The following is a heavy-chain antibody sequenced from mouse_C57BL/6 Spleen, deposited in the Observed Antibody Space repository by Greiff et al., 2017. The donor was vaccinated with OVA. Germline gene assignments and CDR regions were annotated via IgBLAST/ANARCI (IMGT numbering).Heavy chain of an antibody. CDR1: GYAFSSYW. J-gene: IGHJ4*01. V-gene: IGHV1-80*01. Sequence: QVQLQQSGAELVKPGASVKISCKASGYAFSSYWMNWVKQRPGKGLEWIGQIYPGDGDTNYNGKFKGKATLTADKSSSTAYMQLSSLTSEDSAVYFGARWDYYGSSYAMDYWGQGTSVTVSS. CDR2: IYPGDGDT. CDR3: ARWDYYGSSYAMDY. D-gene: IGHD1-1*01.